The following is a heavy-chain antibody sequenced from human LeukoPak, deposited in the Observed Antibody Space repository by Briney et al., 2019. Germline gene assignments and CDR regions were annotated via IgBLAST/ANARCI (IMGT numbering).Heavy chain of an antibody. CDR2: ISAYNGNT. Sequence: ASVKVSCKASGYTFTTYGISGVRQAPGQGLEWMGWISAYNGNTNYAQKLQGRVTMTTDTSTSTAYMELRSLRSDDTAVYYCARDRGRGYCSSTGCYVFWFDPWGQGTLVTVSS. CDR3: ARDRGRGYCSSTGCYVFWFDP. V-gene: IGHV1-18*01. CDR1: GYTFTTYG. J-gene: IGHJ5*02. D-gene: IGHD2-2*01.